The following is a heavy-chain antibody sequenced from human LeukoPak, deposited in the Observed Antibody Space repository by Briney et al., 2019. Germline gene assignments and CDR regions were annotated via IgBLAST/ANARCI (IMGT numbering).Heavy chain of an antibody. Sequence: SVKVSCKASGFTFTSSAMQWVRQARGQRLEWIGWIVVGSGNTNYAQKFQERVTITRDMSTSTAYMELSSLRAEDTAVYYCARDALYDSSGYYYGDYFDYWGQGTLVTVSS. J-gene: IGHJ4*02. CDR3: ARDALYDSSGYYYGDYFDY. CDR1: GFTFTSSA. V-gene: IGHV1-58*02. CDR2: IVVGSGNT. D-gene: IGHD3-22*01.